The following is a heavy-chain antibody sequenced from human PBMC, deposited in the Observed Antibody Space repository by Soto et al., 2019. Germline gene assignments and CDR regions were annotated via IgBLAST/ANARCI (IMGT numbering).Heavy chain of an antibody. J-gene: IGHJ5*02. CDR3: VKEGYYYDSSGYYYGWFDP. D-gene: IGHD3-22*01. CDR1: GFTFSIYG. Sequence: GGSLRLSCAASGFTFSIYGMHWVRQAPGKGLEWVAAIWNDGTNKYYADSVKGRFTISRDNSKNTLYLQMSSLRAEDTAVYYCVKEGYYYDSSGYYYGWFDPWGQGTLVTVSS. V-gene: IGHV3-33*06. CDR2: IWNDGTNK.